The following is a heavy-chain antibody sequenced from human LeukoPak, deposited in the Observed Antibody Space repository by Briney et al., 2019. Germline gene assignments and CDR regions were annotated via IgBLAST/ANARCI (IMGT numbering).Heavy chain of an antibody. V-gene: IGHV3-33*01. J-gene: IGHJ4*02. CDR1: GFTFSSYG. CDR2: IWYDGSNK. D-gene: IGHD2-15*01. CDR3: ARARGCSGGSCYSLDY. Sequence: GSLRLSCAASGFTFSSYGMHWVRQAPGKGLEWVAVIWYDGSNKYYADSVKGRFTISRDDSKNTLYLQMNSLRAEDTAVYYCARARGCSGGSCYSLDYWGQGTLVTVSS.